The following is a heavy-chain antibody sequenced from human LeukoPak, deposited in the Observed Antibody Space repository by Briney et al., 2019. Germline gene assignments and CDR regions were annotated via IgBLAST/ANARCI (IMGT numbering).Heavy chain of an antibody. CDR3: AKGERRYYYYGMDV. D-gene: IGHD1-1*01. CDR1: GFTFSSYA. Sequence: GGSLRLSCAASGFTFSSYAMSWVRQAPGKGLEWVSAISGSGGSTYYADSVKGRFTISRDNSKNPLYLQMNSLRAEDTAVYYCAKGERRYYYYGMDVWGKGTTVTVSS. CDR2: ISGSGGST. V-gene: IGHV3-23*01. J-gene: IGHJ6*04.